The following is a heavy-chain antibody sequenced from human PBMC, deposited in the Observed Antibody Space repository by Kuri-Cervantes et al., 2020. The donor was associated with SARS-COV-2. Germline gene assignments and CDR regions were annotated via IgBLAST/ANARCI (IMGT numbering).Heavy chain of an antibody. Sequence: GGSLRLSCAASGFTFSSYGMHWVRQAPGKGLEWVAVISYDGSNKYYADSVKGRFTISRDNAKNSLYLQMNSLRAEDTAVYYCARDASWFDPWGQGALVTVSS. V-gene: IGHV3-30*03. J-gene: IGHJ5*02. CDR3: ARDASWFDP. CDR1: GFTFSSYG. CDR2: ISYDGSNK.